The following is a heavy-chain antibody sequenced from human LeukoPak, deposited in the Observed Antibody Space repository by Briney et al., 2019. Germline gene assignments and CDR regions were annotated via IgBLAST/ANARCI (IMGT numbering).Heavy chain of an antibody. J-gene: IGHJ3*02. CDR3: ARDWSPDTAMGLPGAFDI. CDR2: IIPTFGTA. V-gene: IGHV1-69*05. D-gene: IGHD5-18*01. CDR1: GGTFSSYA. Sequence: GASVKVSCKASGGTFSSYAISWVRQAPGQGLEWMGGIIPTFGTANYAQKFRGRVTITTDESTSTAYMELSSLRSEDTAVYYCARDWSPDTAMGLPGAFDIWGQGTMVTVSS.